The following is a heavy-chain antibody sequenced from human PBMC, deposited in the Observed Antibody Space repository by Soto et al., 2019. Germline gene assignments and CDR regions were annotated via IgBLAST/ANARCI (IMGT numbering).Heavy chain of an antibody. Sequence: WTWIRQPPGKGLEWIGYISYSGSTLYNPSLTSRVTISVDTSRNQFSLKLSSVTAADTAVYYCTRDLGYCSGGSCSYYGMDVWGRGTTVTVSS. CDR3: TRDLGYCSGGSCSYYGMDV. V-gene: IGHV4-31*02. D-gene: IGHD2-15*01. J-gene: IGHJ6*02. CDR2: ISYSGST.